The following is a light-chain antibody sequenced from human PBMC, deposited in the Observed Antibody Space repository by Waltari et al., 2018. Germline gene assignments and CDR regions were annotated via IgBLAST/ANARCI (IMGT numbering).Light chain of an antibody. J-gene: IGKJ1*01. Sequence: DIQMTQSPSSLSASVGDRVTITCRASQSIRTFLNWYQQKPGKAPKLLIYDASKLETAVPSRFSGSGSGTDFALAISSPRPEDFATYYCQQSYTAPRTFGQGTKVEVK. CDR3: QQSYTAPRT. CDR2: DAS. CDR1: QSIRTF. V-gene: IGKV1-39*01.